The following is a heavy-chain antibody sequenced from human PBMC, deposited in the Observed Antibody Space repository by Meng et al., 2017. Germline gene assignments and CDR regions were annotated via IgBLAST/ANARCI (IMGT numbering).Heavy chain of an antibody. J-gene: IGHJ4*02. D-gene: IGHD5-18*01. CDR1: GGSFSGYY. Sequence: GSLRLSCAVYGGSFSGYYWSWIRQPPGKGLGWIGEINHSGSTNYNPSLKSRVTISVDTSKNQFSLKLSSVTAADTAVYYCARVRKWYFSGYSYGFTALETQYYFDYWGQGTLVTVSS. CDR2: INHSGST. V-gene: IGHV4-34*01. CDR3: ARVRKWYFSGYSYGFTALETQYYFDY.